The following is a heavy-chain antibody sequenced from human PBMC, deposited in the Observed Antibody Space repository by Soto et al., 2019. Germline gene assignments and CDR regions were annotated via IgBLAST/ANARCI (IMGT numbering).Heavy chain of an antibody. CDR3: ARDTEWLRIIDV. Sequence: TLSLTATVSGASMSSGDYYWSWIRQPPGKGLEWIGYIYYSGSTYYNPSLKSRVTISVDTSKNQFSLKLSSVTAADTAVYYCARDTEWLRIIDVWGQGTLVTVPS. V-gene: IGHV4-30-4*01. CDR1: GASMSSGDYY. J-gene: IGHJ4*02. D-gene: IGHD5-12*01. CDR2: IYYSGST.